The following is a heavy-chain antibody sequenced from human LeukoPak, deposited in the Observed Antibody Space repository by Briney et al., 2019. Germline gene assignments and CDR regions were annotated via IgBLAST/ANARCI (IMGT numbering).Heavy chain of an antibody. CDR3: ASWYSSSGNYFDY. CDR2: IYHSGST. D-gene: IGHD6-13*01. V-gene: IGHV4-38-2*01. CDR1: GYSISSGYY. Sequence: SETLSLTCAVSGYSISSGYYWGWIRQPPGKGLEWIGSIYHSGSTYYNPSLKSRVTISVDTSKNQLSLKLSSVTAADTAVYYCASWYSSSGNYFDYWGQGTLVTVSS. J-gene: IGHJ4*02.